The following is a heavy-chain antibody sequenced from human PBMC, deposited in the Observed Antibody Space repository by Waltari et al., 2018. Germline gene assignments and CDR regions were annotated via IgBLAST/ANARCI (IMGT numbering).Heavy chain of an antibody. D-gene: IGHD4-17*01. CDR2: TNPWLGAQ. J-gene: IGHJ4*01. CDR1: GGTFSSDG. CDR3: ARDVTTVTTGAYFDY. Sequence: QVQLVQSGAEAKKPGSSVKVSCKASGGTFSSDGISWVRQAPGQGLEWTGGTNPWLGAQNYAQKFQGRVTITADESTSTAYMDVSSLTSEDTAVYYCARDVTTVTTGAYFDYWGQGTLVIVSS. V-gene: IGHV1-69*01.